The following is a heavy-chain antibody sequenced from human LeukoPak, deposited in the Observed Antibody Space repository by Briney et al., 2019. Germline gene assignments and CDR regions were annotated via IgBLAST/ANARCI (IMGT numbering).Heavy chain of an antibody. CDR3: ARDDSSGYYAFDI. CDR2: INPSGGST. CDR1: GGTFSSYA. D-gene: IGHD3-22*01. Sequence: ASVKVSCKASGGTFSSYAISWVRQAPGQGLEWMGIINPSGGSTSYAQKFQGRVTMTRDTSTSTVYMELSSLRSEDTAVYYCARDDSSGYYAFDIWGQGTMVTVSS. J-gene: IGHJ3*02. V-gene: IGHV1-46*01.